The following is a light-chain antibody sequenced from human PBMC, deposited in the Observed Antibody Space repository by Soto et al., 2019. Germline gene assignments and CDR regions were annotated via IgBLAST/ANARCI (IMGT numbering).Light chain of an antibody. CDR2: DVT. V-gene: IGLV2-11*01. J-gene: IGLJ2*01. CDR1: SSDVGGYDY. CDR3: CSYAGRSDVV. Sequence: QSALTQPRSVSGSPGQSVTISCTGTSSDVGGYDYVSWYQQHPGKAPKLMIYDVTKRPSGVPDRFSGSKSGNTASLTISGLQAEDEADYYCCSYAGRSDVVFGGGPKLTVL.